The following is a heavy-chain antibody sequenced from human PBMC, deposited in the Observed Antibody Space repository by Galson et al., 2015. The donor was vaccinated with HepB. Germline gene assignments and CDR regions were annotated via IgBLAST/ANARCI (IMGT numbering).Heavy chain of an antibody. CDR3: AHRASSGYPNAFDI. Sequence: PALVKPTQTLTLTCTFSGFSLSTSGVGVGWIRQPPGKALEWLALIYGNDDKRYSPSLKGRLTITKDTSKNQVVLTMTNMDPVDTATYYCAHRASSGYPNAFDIWGQGTMVTVSS. J-gene: IGHJ3*02. CDR2: IYGNDDK. D-gene: IGHD5-12*01. V-gene: IGHV2-5*01. CDR1: GFSLSTSGVG.